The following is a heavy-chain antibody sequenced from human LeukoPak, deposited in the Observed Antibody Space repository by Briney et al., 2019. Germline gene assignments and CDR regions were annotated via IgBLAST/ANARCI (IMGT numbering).Heavy chain of an antibody. V-gene: IGHV3-48*03. CDR3: ARDSSPEGFDY. CDR1: GFTFSNYE. J-gene: IGHJ4*02. Sequence: GGSLRLSCAASGFTFSNYEMSWVRQAPGKGLEWVSHISSSGSAIYYADSVKGRFTISRDNAKNSLYLQMNGLRAEDTAVYYCARDSSPEGFDYWGQGTLVTVSS. D-gene: IGHD6-13*01. CDR2: ISSSGSAI.